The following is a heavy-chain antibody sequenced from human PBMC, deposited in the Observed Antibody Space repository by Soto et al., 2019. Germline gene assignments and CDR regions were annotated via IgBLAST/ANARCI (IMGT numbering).Heavy chain of an antibody. CDR2: INAGNGNT. Sequence: ASVKVSCKASGYTFTSYAMHWVRQAPGQRLEWMGWINAGNGNTKYSQKFQGRVTITRDTSASTAYMELSSLRSEDTAVYYCARDSTFYGVYGMDVWGQGTKVTVSS. CDR1: GYTFTSYA. CDR3: ARDSTFYGVYGMDV. V-gene: IGHV1-3*01. J-gene: IGHJ6*02. D-gene: IGHD2-8*01.